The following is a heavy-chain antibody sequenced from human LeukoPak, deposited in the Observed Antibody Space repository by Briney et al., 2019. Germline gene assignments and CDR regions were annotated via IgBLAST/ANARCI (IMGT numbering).Heavy chain of an antibody. CDR2: IYPGDSNT. Sequence: GESLLSSCKGSGFRFTTHWIGWVRQMPGKGLEWMGIIYPGDSNTRYSPSFQGQVTISADKSISTAYLQWSNLKASDTAMYYCARKQGGTTVVTPGAFDIWGQGPMVIV. J-gene: IGHJ3*02. V-gene: IGHV5-51*01. CDR3: ARKQGGTTVVTPGAFDI. D-gene: IGHD4-23*01. CDR1: GFRFTTHW.